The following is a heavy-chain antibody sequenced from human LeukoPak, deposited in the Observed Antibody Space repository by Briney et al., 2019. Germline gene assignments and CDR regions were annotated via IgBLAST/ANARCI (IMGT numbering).Heavy chain of an antibody. CDR2: IDYTGST. J-gene: IGHJ4*02. V-gene: IGHV4-59*08. CDR3: ARLNGGD. CDR1: PGSFNTYY. D-gene: IGHD2-21*01. Sequence: SETLSLTCTVSPGSFNTYYWSWIRQPPGKGLEWNGYIDYTGSTTYNPSLKSRLTISVDTSKNQFSLQLNSVTAADTAVYYCARLNGGDWGQGTLVTVSS.